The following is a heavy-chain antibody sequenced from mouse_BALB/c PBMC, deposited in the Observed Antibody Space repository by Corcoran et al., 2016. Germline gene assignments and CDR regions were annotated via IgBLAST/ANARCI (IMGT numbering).Heavy chain of an antibody. Sequence: EVQVQQTGAELVSPGASVKLSCTASGFNIKDTDMHRVKQRPDQGLEWSGRIDPANGNTKYGTKCQGKATITADTSSNTAYLQLNSLTSEDTAVYYCANWDWYFDVWGAGTTVTVSS. V-gene: IGHV14-3*02. CDR2: IDPANGNT. CDR3: ANWDWYFDV. D-gene: IGHD4-1*01. CDR1: GFNIKDTD. J-gene: IGHJ1*01.